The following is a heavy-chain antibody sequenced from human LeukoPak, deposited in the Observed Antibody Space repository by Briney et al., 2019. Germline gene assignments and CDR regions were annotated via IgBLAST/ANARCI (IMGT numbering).Heavy chain of an antibody. J-gene: IGHJ4*02. CDR3: ATDSGYSYVDS. Sequence: HTGGSLRLSCAAPGFTFSSYAMSWVRQAPGKGLEWVSAISGSGGSTKYADSVKGRFTISRDNSKSTLYLQMNSLRAEDTAVYYCATDSGYSYVDSWGQGTLVTVSS. D-gene: IGHD5-18*01. CDR1: GFTFSSYA. CDR2: ISGSGGST. V-gene: IGHV3-23*01.